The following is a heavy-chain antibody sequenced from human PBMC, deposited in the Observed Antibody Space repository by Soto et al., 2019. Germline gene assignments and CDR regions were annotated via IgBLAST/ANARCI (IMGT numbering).Heavy chain of an antibody. CDR3: ARGETRHSSPSVY. Sequence: EVQLVESGGGLVQPGGSLRLSCAASGFTFSSYWMHWVRQAPGKGLVWVSRINTDGSSTSYADSVKGRFTISRDNAKTTLYLKGNSLTAEDTAVYFCARGETRHSSPSVYGGQGTLVTVSS. CDR1: GFTFSSYW. J-gene: IGHJ4*02. CDR2: INTDGSST. V-gene: IGHV3-74*01. D-gene: IGHD6-6*01.